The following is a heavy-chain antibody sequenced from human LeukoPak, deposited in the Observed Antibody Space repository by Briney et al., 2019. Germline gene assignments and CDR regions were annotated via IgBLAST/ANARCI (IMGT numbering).Heavy chain of an antibody. CDR1: GGSISSHY. V-gene: IGHV4-59*08. J-gene: IGHJ5*02. D-gene: IGHD3-22*01. CDR2: IDHTGST. CDR3: ARPYYYDSRIDP. Sequence: SETLSLNCTVSGGSISSHYWSWIRQPPGKGLEWIGYIDHTGSTDCSPSLKSRVTMSLDTSKNQVSLKLTSVTAADTAVYYCARPYYYDSRIDPWGQGNLVTVSS.